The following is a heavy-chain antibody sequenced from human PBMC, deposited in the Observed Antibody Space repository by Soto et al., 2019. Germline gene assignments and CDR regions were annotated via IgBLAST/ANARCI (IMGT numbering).Heavy chain of an antibody. J-gene: IGHJ4*02. D-gene: IGHD6-13*01. V-gene: IGHV1-18*01. CDR1: GYTFPNYG. CDR2: ISAYNGIT. Sequence: QVQLVQSGAEVKKPGASVKVSCKAYGYTFPNYGIIWVRQAPGQGLEWMGWISAYNGITDYAEKLQGRVTMTTDTSTNTAYMGLRSLKSDDTAVYYCARGHSSSWPDYWGPGTLVTVSS. CDR3: ARGHSSSWPDY.